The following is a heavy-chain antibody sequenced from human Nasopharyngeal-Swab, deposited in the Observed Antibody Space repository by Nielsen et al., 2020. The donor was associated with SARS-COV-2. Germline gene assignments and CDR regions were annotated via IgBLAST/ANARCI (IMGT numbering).Heavy chain of an antibody. CDR1: GYTFTGYY. Sequence: ASVKVSCNASGYTFTGYYMHWVRQAPGQGLEWMGWINPNSGGTNYAQKFQGWVTMTRDTSISTAYMELSRLRSDDTAVYYCARSHIVVVTDAFDIWGQGTMVTVSS. V-gene: IGHV1-2*04. D-gene: IGHD2-21*02. CDR2: INPNSGGT. CDR3: ARSHIVVVTDAFDI. J-gene: IGHJ3*02.